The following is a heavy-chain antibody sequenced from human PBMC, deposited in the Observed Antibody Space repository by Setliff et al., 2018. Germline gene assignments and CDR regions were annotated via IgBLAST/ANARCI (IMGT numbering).Heavy chain of an antibody. CDR3: AREEYTSRWTKRFDP. D-gene: IGHD6-13*01. Sequence: GASVKVSCKAADYTFLSYGLSWVRQAPGQGLEWMGWISAYSGKTDYAQRFQGRVTTTIDTSTNTAYMELRCLRSDDTAVYYCAREEYTSRWTKRFDPWGQGTLVTVSS. J-gene: IGHJ5*02. CDR2: ISAYSGKT. CDR1: DYTFLSYG. V-gene: IGHV1-18*01.